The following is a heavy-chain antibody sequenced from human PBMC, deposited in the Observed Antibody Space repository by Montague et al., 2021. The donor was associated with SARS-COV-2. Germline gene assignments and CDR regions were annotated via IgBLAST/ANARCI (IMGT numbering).Heavy chain of an antibody. Sequence: SLRLSCAASGFTFSSYSMHWVRQAPGKGLEWVAVISYDGSNKYYADSVKGRFTISRDNSKNTLYLQMNSLRAEDTAVYYWAGGGSEVLYYYYYGMDVWGQGTTVTVSS. J-gene: IGHJ6*02. CDR3: AGGGSEVLYYYYYGMDV. V-gene: IGHV3-30-3*01. D-gene: IGHD3-10*01. CDR2: ISYDGSNK. CDR1: GFTFSSYS.